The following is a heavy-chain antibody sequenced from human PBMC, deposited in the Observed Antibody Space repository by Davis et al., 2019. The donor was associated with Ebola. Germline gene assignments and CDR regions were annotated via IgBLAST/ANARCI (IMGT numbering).Heavy chain of an antibody. CDR2: IGTSADT. D-gene: IGHD2/OR15-2a*01. CDR1: GFVFRNYV. CDR3: AKDNRNIWSEV. Sequence: GESLKISCAASGFVFRNYVMSWVRQAPGKGLEWVSTIGTSADTYYADSVKGRFTISRDNSKNTLYLQMNGLRVEDTAIYYCAKDNRNIWSEVWGQGTMVTVSS. J-gene: IGHJ3*01. V-gene: IGHV3-23*01.